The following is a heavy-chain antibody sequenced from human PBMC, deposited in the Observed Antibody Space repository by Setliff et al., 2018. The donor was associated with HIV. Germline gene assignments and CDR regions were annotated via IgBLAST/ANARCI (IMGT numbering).Heavy chain of an antibody. CDR3: ARRQWGTSAYYEFLQQ. CDR2: IYDSGVT. V-gene: IGHV4-59*11. D-gene: IGHD3-3*01. J-gene: IGHJ1*01. CDR1: GATISRRF. Sequence: PSETLSLTCTASGATISRRFWSWIRQSPGKVLEWIGTIYDSGVTKYNPSLKTRVSVSVDTSRSHLSLSLTSVTPADTAVYYCARRQWGTSAYYEFLQQWGQGSLVTVS.